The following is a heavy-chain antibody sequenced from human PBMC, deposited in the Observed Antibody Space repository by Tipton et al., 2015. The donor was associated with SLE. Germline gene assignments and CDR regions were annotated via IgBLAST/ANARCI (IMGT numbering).Heavy chain of an antibody. Sequence: SLRLSCTTSGFTLANYAMNWVRHTPGKGLEWVGFIRGQRYGATTEYAASVKGRFTISRDNSKNTLYLQMNSLRAEDTAVYYCARVDIAVAGYYYYGMDVWGQGTTVTVSS. V-gene: IGHV3-49*04. J-gene: IGHJ6*02. D-gene: IGHD6-19*01. CDR2: IRGQRYGATT. CDR3: ARVDIAVAGYYYYGMDV. CDR1: GFTLANYA.